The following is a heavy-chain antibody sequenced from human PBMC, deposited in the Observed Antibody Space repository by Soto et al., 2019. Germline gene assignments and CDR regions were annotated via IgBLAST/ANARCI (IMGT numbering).Heavy chain of an antibody. D-gene: IGHD2-2*01. CDR2: IKSKTYGGTT. CDR1: GFTFSNAW. Sequence: EVQLVESGGGLVKPGGSLRLSCAASGFTFSNAWMSWVRQAPGKGLEWVGRIKSKTYGGTTDYAAPVKGRFTSSRDESKNTLYLQMNSLKTEDTAVYYCTTDVVVPAAMSHYYYMDVWGKGTPVTVSS. J-gene: IGHJ6*03. CDR3: TTDVVVPAAMSHYYYMDV. V-gene: IGHV3-15*01.